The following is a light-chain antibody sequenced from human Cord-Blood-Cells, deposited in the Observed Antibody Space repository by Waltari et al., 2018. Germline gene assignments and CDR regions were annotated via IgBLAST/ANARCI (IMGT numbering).Light chain of an antibody. V-gene: IGKV4-1*01. CDR2: WAS. CDR1: QSVLYSSNNKNY. Sequence: DIVMTQSPDSLAGSRGERATINCKSSQSVLYSSNNKNYLAWYQQKPGQPPKLLIYWASTRESGVPDRFSGSGSGTDFTLTISSLQAEDVAVYYCQQYYSTPITFGQGTRLEIK. J-gene: IGKJ5*01. CDR3: QQYYSTPIT.